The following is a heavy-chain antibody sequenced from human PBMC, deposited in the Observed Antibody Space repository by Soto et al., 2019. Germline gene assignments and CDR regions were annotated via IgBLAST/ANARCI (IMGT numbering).Heavy chain of an antibody. Sequence: ASVKVSCKASGYTFTSYAMHWVRQAPGQRLEWMGWINAGSGNTKYSQKFQGRVTITRDTSASTAYMELSSLRSEDTAVYYCAISMVVAAYYMDVWGKGTTVTVSS. CDR1: GYTFTSYA. V-gene: IGHV1-3*01. J-gene: IGHJ6*03. CDR2: INAGSGNT. D-gene: IGHD2-15*01. CDR3: AISMVVAAYYMDV.